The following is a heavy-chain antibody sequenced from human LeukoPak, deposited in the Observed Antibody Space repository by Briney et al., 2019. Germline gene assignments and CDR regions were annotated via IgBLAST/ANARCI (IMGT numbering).Heavy chain of an antibody. D-gene: IGHD3-16*01. J-gene: IGHJ4*02. CDR1: GYTFTSYD. CDR3: ARVINSAGGTYDY. Sequence: ASVKVSCKASGYTFTSYDINWVRQATGQGLEWMGWMNPNSGNTGYAQKFQGRVTITRNTSISTAYMELSSLRSEDTAVYYCARVINSAGGTYDYWGQGTLVTVSS. V-gene: IGHV1-8*03. CDR2: MNPNSGNT.